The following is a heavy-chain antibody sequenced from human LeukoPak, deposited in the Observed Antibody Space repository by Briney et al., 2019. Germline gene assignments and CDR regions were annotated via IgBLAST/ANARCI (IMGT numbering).Heavy chain of an antibody. CDR2: FDPEDGET. CDR1: GYTLTELS. J-gene: IGHJ3*02. V-gene: IGHV1-24*01. CDR3: ATSRDDGSYRYDAFDI. Sequence: ASAKVSCKVSGYTLTELSMHWVRQAPGKGLEWMGGFDPEDGETIYAQKFQGRVAMTEDTSTDTAYMELSSLRSEDTAVYYCATSRDDGSYRYDAFDIWGQGTMVTVSS. D-gene: IGHD1-26*01.